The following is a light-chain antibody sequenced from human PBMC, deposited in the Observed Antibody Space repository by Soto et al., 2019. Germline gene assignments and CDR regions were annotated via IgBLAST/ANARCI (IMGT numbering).Light chain of an antibody. CDR1: QSVSTN. V-gene: IGKV3-15*01. J-gene: IGKJ1*01. CDR2: GTS. Sequence: EIVMTQSPATLSVSPGERATLSCRASQSVSTNLAWYQQKPGQSPRLLIYGTSTRATDSPARFSGSGSGTECTRTVSRLRSEDSAVDCCHQYNFWPTFGQGTKVEIK. CDR3: HQYNFWPT.